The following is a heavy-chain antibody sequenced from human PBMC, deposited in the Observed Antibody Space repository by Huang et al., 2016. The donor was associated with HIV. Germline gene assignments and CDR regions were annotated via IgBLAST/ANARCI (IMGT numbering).Heavy chain of an antibody. D-gene: IGHD6-19*01. CDR1: GFKFDDYG. CDR3: VKDRRMRGSGWTFFDN. Sequence: EVQLEEFGGRLVQPGRSLRLSCATYGFKFDDYGMHWVRQGPGGGLEWVSGIRWNSGDILYADSGRGRFAISRDNAVKSLYLQMDSLRREDTALYYCVKDRRMRGSGWTFFDNWGQGTLVDVSS. CDR2: IRWNSGDI. J-gene: IGHJ4*02. V-gene: IGHV3-9*01.